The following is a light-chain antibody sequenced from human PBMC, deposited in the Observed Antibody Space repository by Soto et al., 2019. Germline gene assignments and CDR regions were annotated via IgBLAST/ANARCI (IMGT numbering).Light chain of an antibody. J-gene: IGLJ2*01. CDR2: LNSDGSH. Sequence: QLVLTQSPSASTSLGASVKLTCTLSSGNSSYAIAWHQQQPEKGPRYLMKLNSDGSHSKGDGIPDRFSGSSSGADRYLTISSLQSEDEADYYCQTWGTGIQLFGGGTKLTVL. CDR3: QTWGTGIQL. V-gene: IGLV4-69*01. CDR1: SGNSSYA.